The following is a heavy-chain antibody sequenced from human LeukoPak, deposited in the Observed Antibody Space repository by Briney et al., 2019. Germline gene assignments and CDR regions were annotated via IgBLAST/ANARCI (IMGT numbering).Heavy chain of an antibody. CDR3: ARARSMTTVVTSFDY. Sequence: GGSLILSCAASGFTXSSYGMHWVRPAPGKGLEWVAVIWYDGSNKYYADSVKGRFTISRDNSKNTLYLQMNSLRAEDTAVYYCARARSMTTVVTSFDYWGQGTLVTVSS. V-gene: IGHV3-33*01. CDR1: GFTXSSYG. J-gene: IGHJ4*02. D-gene: IGHD4-17*01. CDR2: IWYDGSNK.